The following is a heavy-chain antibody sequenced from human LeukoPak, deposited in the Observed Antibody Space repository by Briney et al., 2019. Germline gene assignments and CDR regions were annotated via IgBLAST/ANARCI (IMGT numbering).Heavy chain of an antibody. J-gene: IGHJ5*02. CDR1: GGSFSGYY. CDR3: AREGDIVVVPAATDGWFDP. V-gene: IGHV4-34*01. D-gene: IGHD2-2*01. CDR2: INHSGST. Sequence: SETLSLTCAVYGGSFSGYYWSWIRQPPGKGLEWIGEINHSGSTNYNPSLKSRVTISVDTSKNQFSLKLSSVTAADTAVYYCAREGDIVVVPAATDGWFDPWGQGTLVTVPS.